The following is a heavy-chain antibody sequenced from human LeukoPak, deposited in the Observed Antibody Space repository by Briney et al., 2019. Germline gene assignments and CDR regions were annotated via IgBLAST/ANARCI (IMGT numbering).Heavy chain of an antibody. D-gene: IGHD6-6*01. Sequence: SETLSLTCAVSGGSISSGGYSWSWIRQPPGKGLEWIGYIYHSGSTYYNPSLKSRVTISVDRSKNQFSLKLSSATAADTAVYYCARLVRGNWFDPWGQGTLVTVSS. CDR1: GGSISSGGYS. V-gene: IGHV4-30-2*01. CDR3: ARLVRGNWFDP. CDR2: IYHSGST. J-gene: IGHJ5*02.